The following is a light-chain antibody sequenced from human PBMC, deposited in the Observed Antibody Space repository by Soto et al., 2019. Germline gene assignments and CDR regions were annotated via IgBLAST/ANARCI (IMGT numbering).Light chain of an antibody. CDR2: KAY. V-gene: IGKV1-5*03. J-gene: IGKJ1*01. CDR1: QSISSW. Sequence: DSQLTQSPSTLSASVGDRVTITCRASQSISSWLAWYQQKPGTAPKLLIYKAYSLQSGVPSRFSGSGSGTEFTLTIRSLQPDDFATYYCEHYNSYSEAFGQGTKVDI. CDR3: EHYNSYSEA.